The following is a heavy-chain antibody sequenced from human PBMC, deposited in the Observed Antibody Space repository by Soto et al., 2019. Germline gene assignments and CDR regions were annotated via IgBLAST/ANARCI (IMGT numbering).Heavy chain of an antibody. V-gene: IGHV4-59*01. CDR2: IFYGGHT. CDR3: ARSPQYSSGWNGGFDY. D-gene: IGHD6-19*01. CDR1: GDFLTTYY. J-gene: IGHJ4*02. Sequence: SETLSLTCDVSGDFLTTYYWNWIRQSPGKGLEWIGYIFYGGHTNYNPSLRGRATISVDTSKNQFSLKLSSVTAADTAVYYCARSPQYSSGWNGGFDYWGQGTLVTVSS.